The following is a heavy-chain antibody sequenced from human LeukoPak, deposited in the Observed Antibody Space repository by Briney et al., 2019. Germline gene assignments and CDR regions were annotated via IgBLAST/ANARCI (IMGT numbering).Heavy chain of an antibody. CDR1: GGTFSSYA. CDR3: AREGSVDWLGRRPLYFDY. V-gene: IGHV1-69*01. D-gene: IGHD3-9*01. CDR2: IIPIFGTA. Sequence: SVKVSCKASGGTFSSYAISWVRQAPGQGLEWMGGIIPIFGTANYAQKFQGRVTITADESTSTAYMELSSLGSEDTAVYYCAREGSVDWLGRRPLYFDYWPQGTLVPVSS. J-gene: IGHJ4*02.